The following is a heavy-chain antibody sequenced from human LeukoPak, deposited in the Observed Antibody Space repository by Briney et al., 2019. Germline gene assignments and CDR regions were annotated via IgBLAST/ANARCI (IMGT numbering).Heavy chain of an antibody. Sequence: ASVKVSCKASGYTFTGYYMHWVRQAPGQGLEWMGWINPNSGGTNYAQKFQGRVTMTRDTSISTAYMELSRLRSDDTAVYYCARDQGAIGRLLWFRVNYMDVWGKGTTVTVSS. D-gene: IGHD3-10*01. J-gene: IGHJ6*03. CDR2: INPNSGGT. CDR1: GYTFTGYY. CDR3: ARDQGAIGRLLWFRVNYMDV. V-gene: IGHV1-2*02.